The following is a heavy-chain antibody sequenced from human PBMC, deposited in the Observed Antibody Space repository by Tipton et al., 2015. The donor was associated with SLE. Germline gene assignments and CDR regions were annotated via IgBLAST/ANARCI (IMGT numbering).Heavy chain of an antibody. Sequence: SLRLSCAASGFDFSSYSMHWVRQTPGKGLEYVSAISNNGGNPYYANSVKGRFTISRDDSKNMLYLQMGSLRDEDMGVHYCARRATTNSYDYWSRGTLVTVSS. CDR2: ISNNGGNP. CDR1: GFDFSSYS. CDR3: ARRATTNSYDY. V-gene: IGHV3-64*01. J-gene: IGHJ4*02. D-gene: IGHD1-26*01.